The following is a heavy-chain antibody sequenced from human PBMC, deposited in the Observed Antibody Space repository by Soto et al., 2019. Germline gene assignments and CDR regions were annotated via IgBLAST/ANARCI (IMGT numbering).Heavy chain of an antibody. CDR1: AASFSKYY. V-gene: IGHV4-59*01. J-gene: IGHJ4*02. D-gene: IGHD3-16*01. CDR2: VYFNGNT. Sequence: SETLSLTCTVSAASFSKYYWTWIRQPPGKGLEWIGYVYFNGNTNYNPSLKRRVSISIDTSKNQISLTLNSVTAADTAVYYCASVTFGQVFLAHWGQAILVTVSS. CDR3: ASVTFGQVFLAH.